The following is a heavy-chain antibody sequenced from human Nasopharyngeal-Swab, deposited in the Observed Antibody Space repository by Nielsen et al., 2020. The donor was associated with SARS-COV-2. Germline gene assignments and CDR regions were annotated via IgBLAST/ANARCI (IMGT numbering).Heavy chain of an antibody. CDR3: ARLDARTIIWGGMDV. J-gene: IGHJ6*02. CDR2: IHYSENT. D-gene: IGHD3-16*01. Sequence: PGKGLEWIGNIHYSENTNYNPSLKSRVTMSVDTSTDQFSLKLRSVTAADTAVYYCARLDARTIIWGGMDVWGQGTTVTVSS. V-gene: IGHV4-59*13.